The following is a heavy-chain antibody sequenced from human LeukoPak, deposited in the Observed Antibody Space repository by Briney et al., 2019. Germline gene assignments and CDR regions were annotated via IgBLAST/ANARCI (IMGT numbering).Heavy chain of an antibody. V-gene: IGHV1-69*13. Sequence: SVKVSCKASGGTFSSYAISWVRQAPGQGLEWMGGIIPIFGTANYAQKFQGRVTITADESTSTAYIELSSLRSEDTAVYYCARDRRAAYYYYGMDVWGQGTTVTVSS. CDR3: ARDRRAAYYYYGMDV. D-gene: IGHD3-16*01. CDR1: GGTFSSYA. J-gene: IGHJ6*02. CDR2: IIPIFGTA.